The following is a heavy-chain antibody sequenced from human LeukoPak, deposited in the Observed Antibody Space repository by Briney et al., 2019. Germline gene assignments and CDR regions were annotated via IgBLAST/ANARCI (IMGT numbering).Heavy chain of an antibody. V-gene: IGHV4-39*01. J-gene: IGHJ4*02. CDR2: IYYSGSS. D-gene: IGHD5-24*01. CDR3: ARHRSGWLQSSFDY. CDR1: SASIRSTSHY. Sequence: SETLSLTCTVSSASIRSTSHYWGWIRQPPGKGLEWIGSIYYSGSSFDNPALKSRVTISVDTSKNQFSLKLSSVTAADTAVYYCARHRSGWLQSSFDYWGQGTLVTVSS.